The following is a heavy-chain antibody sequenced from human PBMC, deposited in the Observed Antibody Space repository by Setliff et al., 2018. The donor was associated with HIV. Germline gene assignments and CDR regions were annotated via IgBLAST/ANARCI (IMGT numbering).Heavy chain of an antibody. V-gene: IGHV4-38-2*02. Sequence: SETLSLTCAVSGYSIRSGYYWGWIRQSPGKGLEWIGTMFRTGTSYYNPSLTSRVTISRDTSTNQFSLKVSSVTAADTAVYYCAREDTTGYYSLSAFDIWGQGTLVTVSS. CDR2: MFRTGTS. D-gene: IGHD3-22*01. CDR3: AREDTTGYYSLSAFDI. J-gene: IGHJ3*02. CDR1: GYSIRSGYY.